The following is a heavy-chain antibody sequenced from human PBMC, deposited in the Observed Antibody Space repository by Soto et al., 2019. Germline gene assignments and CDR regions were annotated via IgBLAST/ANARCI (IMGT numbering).Heavy chain of an antibody. J-gene: IGHJ6*02. CDR2: ISGRGGST. D-gene: IGHD6-6*01. Sequence: GGSLGLSCAASGFTFSSYAMNWVRQAPGKGLEWVTVISGRGGSTYYADSVKGRFTISRDNSKNTLYLQMNSLRAEDTAVYYCAKDHLSSSSSWVYYYYGMDVWGQGTTVTVSS. V-gene: IGHV3-23*01. CDR1: GFTFSSYA. CDR3: AKDHLSSSSSWVYYYYGMDV.